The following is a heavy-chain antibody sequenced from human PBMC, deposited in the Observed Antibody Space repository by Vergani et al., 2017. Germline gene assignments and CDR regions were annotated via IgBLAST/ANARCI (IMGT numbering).Heavy chain of an antibody. D-gene: IGHD3-16*01. CDR2: MNPNSGNT. Sequence: QVQLVQSGAEVKKPGASVKVSCKASGYTLTSYDINWVRQATGQGLEWMGWMNPNSGNTGYAQKFQGRVTMTRNTSISTAYMELSSLRSEDTAVYYCGRADRPLYYYYYSYMDVWGKGTTVTVSS. J-gene: IGHJ6*03. CDR3: GRADRPLYYYYYSYMDV. V-gene: IGHV1-8*01. CDR1: GYTLTSYD.